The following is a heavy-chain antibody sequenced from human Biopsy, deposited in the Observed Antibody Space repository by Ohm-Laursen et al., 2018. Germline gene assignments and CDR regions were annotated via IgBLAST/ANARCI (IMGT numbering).Heavy chain of an antibody. CDR2: ISSSGATI. D-gene: IGHD3-3*01. CDR1: GFTFSDHH. V-gene: IGHV3-11*01. Sequence: SLRLSCTASGFTFSDHHMAWVRQAPGKGLEWLSYISSSGATIKYADSVKGRFTISRDNAKNSLYLRMNSLRAEDTAVYFCAREIYPTTIYRPVDSWGQGTLVTVSS. J-gene: IGHJ5*01. CDR3: AREIYPTTIYRPVDS.